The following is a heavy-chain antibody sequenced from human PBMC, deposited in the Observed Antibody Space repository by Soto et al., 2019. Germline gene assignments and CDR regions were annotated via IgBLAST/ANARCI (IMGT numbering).Heavy chain of an antibody. D-gene: IGHD3-3*01. V-gene: IGHV1-18*01. Sequence: QVQLVQSGAEVKKPGASVKVSCKASGYTFTSYGISWVRQAPGQGLEWMGWISAYNGNTNYAQKLQGRVTMTTDPSTSTAYMELRSLRSDDTAVYYCARQAYDFWSGYYVEGGGGPWFDPWGQGTLVTVSS. J-gene: IGHJ5*02. CDR2: ISAYNGNT. CDR1: GYTFTSYG. CDR3: ARQAYDFWSGYYVEGGGGPWFDP.